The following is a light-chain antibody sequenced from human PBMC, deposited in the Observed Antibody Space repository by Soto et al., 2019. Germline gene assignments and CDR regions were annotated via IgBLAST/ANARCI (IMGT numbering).Light chain of an antibody. CDR1: SGSVSTSYY. V-gene: IGLV8-61*01. Sequence: QTVVTQEPSFSVSPGGTVTLTCGLSSGSVSTSYYPSWYQQTPGQAPRTLIYNTNTRSSGVPDRFSGSKSGNTASLTISGLQTEDEADYYCCAYTSTSALYVFGTGTKVTVL. CDR3: CAYTSTSALYV. J-gene: IGLJ1*01. CDR2: NTN.